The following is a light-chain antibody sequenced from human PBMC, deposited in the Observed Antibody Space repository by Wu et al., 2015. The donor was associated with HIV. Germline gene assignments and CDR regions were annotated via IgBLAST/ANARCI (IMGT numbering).Light chain of an antibody. V-gene: IGKV3-20*01. CDR2: GAS. J-gene: IGKJ1*01. Sequence: EIVVTQSPATLSLSPGETATLSCRVSQSVGTYFAWYQQKPGQAPRLLIYGASSRATGIPDRFSGSGSGTDFTLTISRLEPEDFAVYYCQQHVSSWGTFGQGTKVQIK. CDR1: QSVGTY. CDR3: QQHVSSWGT.